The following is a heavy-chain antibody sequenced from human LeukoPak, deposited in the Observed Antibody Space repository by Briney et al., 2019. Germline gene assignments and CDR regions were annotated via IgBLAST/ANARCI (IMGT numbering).Heavy chain of an antibody. V-gene: IGHV4-4*07. CDR2: IYTSGST. D-gene: IGHD6-13*01. Sequence: SETLSLTCTVSGGSISGYYWSWIRQPAGKGLEWIGRIYTSGSTNYNPSLKSRVTMSVDTSKNQFSLKLSSVTAADTAVYYCATSGYSSSWYNLEYFQHWGQGTLVTVSS. CDR1: GGSISGYY. CDR3: ATSGYSSSWYNLEYFQH. J-gene: IGHJ1*01.